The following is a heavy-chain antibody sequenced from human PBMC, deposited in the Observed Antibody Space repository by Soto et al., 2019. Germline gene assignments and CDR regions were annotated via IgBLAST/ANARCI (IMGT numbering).Heavy chain of an antibody. CDR2: ISYDGSNK. CDR1: GFTLSSYG. CDR3: AKDLGRNYYYGMDV. V-gene: IGHV3-30*18. Sequence: ESGGGVVQPGRSLRLSCAASGFTLSSYGMHWVRQAPGKGLEWVAVISYDGSNKYYADSVKGRFAISRDNSKNTLYLQMNSLRAEHTAVYYCAKDLGRNYYYGMDVWGQWTAVTVSS. J-gene: IGHJ6*02. D-gene: IGHD7-27*01.